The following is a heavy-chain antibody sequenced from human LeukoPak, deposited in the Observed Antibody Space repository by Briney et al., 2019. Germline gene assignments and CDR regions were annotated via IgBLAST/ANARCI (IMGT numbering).Heavy chain of an antibody. J-gene: IGHJ4*02. CDR3: ARAIGKSEGY. Sequence: ETLSLTCAVSGGSISSSNWWSWVRQPPGKGLEWVANIKQDGSEKYYVDSVKGRFTISRDNAKSSLYLQMDSLRAEDTAVYYCARAIGKSEGYWGQGTLVTVSS. D-gene: IGHD4-23*01. CDR2: IKQDGSEK. CDR1: GGSISSSNW. V-gene: IGHV3-7*01.